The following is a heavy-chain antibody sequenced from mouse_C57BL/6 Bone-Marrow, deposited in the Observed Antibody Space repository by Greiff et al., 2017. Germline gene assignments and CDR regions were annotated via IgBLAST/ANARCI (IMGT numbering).Heavy chain of an antibody. V-gene: IGHV2-2*01. J-gene: IGHJ4*01. Sequence: QVQLKQSGPGLVQPSQSLSITCTVSGFSLSSYGVHWVRQSPGKGLEWLGVIWSGGSTDYNAAFISRLSISKDNSKSQVFFKMNSLQADDTGIYYCARNGAYYYGSSYYYAMDYWGQGTSVTVSS. CDR3: ARNGAYYYGSSYYYAMDY. CDR1: GFSLSSYG. D-gene: IGHD1-1*01. CDR2: IWSGGST.